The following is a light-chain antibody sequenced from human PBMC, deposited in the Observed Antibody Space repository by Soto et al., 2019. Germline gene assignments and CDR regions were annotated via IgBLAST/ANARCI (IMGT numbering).Light chain of an antibody. V-gene: IGLV2-14*01. CDR2: EVS. CDR3: SSYTSSSTLIV. Sequence: QSALTQPASVSGSPGQSITISCTGTSSDVGGYKYVSWYQQHPDKAPKLMIYEVSNRPSGVYNRFSGSKSGNTASLTISGLQAEDEAEYYCSSYTSSSTLIVFGSGTKLTVL. J-gene: IGLJ1*01. CDR1: SSDVGGYKY.